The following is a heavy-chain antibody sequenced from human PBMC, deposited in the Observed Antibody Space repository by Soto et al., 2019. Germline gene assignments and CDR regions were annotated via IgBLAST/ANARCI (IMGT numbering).Heavy chain of an antibody. CDR3: ARELAYSLDY. Sequence: QVQLVQSGAEVKKPGASVKVSCKASGYTFTSYDINWVRQATGQGLEWMGWMNPNSGNTVYAQKFRGRVTMTRNTSLSTAYLELSSLRSEDTAVYYCARELAYSLDYWGQGTLVTVSS. CDR1: GYTFTSYD. V-gene: IGHV1-8*01. D-gene: IGHD2-15*01. CDR2: MNPNSGNT. J-gene: IGHJ4*02.